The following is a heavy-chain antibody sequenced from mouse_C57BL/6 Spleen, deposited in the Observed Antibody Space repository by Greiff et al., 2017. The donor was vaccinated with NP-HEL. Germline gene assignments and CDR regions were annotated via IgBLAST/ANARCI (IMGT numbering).Heavy chain of an antibody. CDR2: ISSGSSTI. CDR3: ARGDWDRGAWFAY. D-gene: IGHD4-1*01. Sequence: EVMLVESGGGLVKPGGSLKLSCAASGFTFSDYGMHWVRQAPEKGLEWVAYISSGSSTIYYADTVKGRFTISRDNAKNTLFLQMTSLRSEDTAMYYCARGDWDRGAWFAYWGQGTLVTVSA. J-gene: IGHJ3*01. V-gene: IGHV5-17*01. CDR1: GFTFSDYG.